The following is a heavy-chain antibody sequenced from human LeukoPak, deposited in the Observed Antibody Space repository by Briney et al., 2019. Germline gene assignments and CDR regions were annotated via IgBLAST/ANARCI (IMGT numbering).Heavy chain of an antibody. V-gene: IGHV1-69*04. CDR3: ARESEMATILVPYYYGMDV. J-gene: IGHJ6*02. D-gene: IGHD5-24*01. CDR1: GGTFSSYA. Sequence: GASVKVSFKASGGTFSSYAISWVRQAPGRGLEWMGRIIPILGIANYAQKFQGRVTITADKSTSTAYMELSSLRSEDTAVYYCARESEMATILVPYYYGMDVWGQGTTVTVSS. CDR2: IIPILGIA.